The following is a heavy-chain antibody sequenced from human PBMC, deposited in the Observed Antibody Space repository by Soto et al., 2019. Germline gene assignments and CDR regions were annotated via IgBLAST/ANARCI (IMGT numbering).Heavy chain of an antibody. V-gene: IGHV3-64D*08. J-gene: IGHJ4*02. CDR3: VKGRDSSSWYHPDY. D-gene: IGHD6-13*01. Sequence: QPGGSLRLSCSASGFTFSSYAMHWVRQAPGKGLEYVSAISSNGGSTYYADSVKGRFTISRDNSKNTLYLQMSSLRAEDTAVYYCVKGRDSSSWYHPDYWGQGTLVTVSS. CDR1: GFTFSSYA. CDR2: ISSNGGST.